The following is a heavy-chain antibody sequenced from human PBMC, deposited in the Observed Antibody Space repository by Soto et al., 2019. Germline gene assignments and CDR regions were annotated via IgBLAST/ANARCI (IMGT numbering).Heavy chain of an antibody. CDR3: AGPRTYNLLTTNP. D-gene: IGHD3-9*01. J-gene: IGHJ5*02. CDR2: IYHSGGT. CDR1: GGSISSTNW. V-gene: IGHV4-4*02. Sequence: QVQLQESGPGLVKPSGTLSLTCAVSGGSISSTNWWTWVRQPPGKGLEWIGEIYHSGGTNYNPSLKGRGTISVDKSKNQFSLKLSSVTAADTAVYYCAGPRTYNLLTTNPWGQGTLVTVSS.